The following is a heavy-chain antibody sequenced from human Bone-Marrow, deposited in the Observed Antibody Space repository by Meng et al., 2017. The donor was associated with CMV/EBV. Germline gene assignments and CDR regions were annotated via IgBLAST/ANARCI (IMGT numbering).Heavy chain of an antibody. D-gene: IGHD6-13*01. CDR3: ARDVYGLGVYFY. Sequence: SETLSLTCTVSGGSISSYYWSWIRQPPGKGLEWIGYIYYRGSTNYNPSLKSRVTISVDTSKNQFSLKLNSVTAADTAVYYCARDVYGLGVYFYWGQGTLVTVSS. CDR1: GGSISSYY. J-gene: IGHJ4*02. V-gene: IGHV4-59*01. CDR2: IYYRGST.